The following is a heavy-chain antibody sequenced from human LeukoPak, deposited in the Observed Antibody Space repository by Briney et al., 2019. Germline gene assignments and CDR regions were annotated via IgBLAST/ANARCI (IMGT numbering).Heavy chain of an antibody. CDR3: ARGGGLDV. CDR2: INHNGNVN. V-gene: IGHV3-7*03. Sequence: GGSLRLSCAASGFTFSSYWMNWARQAPGKGLEWVASINHNGNVNYYVDSVKGRFTISRDNAKNSLYLQMSNLRAEDTAVYFCARGGGLDVWGQGTTVTVPS. J-gene: IGHJ6*02. D-gene: IGHD3-16*01. CDR1: GFTFSSYW.